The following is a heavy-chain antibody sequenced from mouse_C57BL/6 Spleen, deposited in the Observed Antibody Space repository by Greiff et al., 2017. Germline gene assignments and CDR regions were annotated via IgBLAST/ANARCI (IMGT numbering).Heavy chain of an antibody. CDR2: ISGGGGNT. V-gene: IGHV5-9*01. Sequence: EVMLVESGGGLVKPGGSLKLSCAASGFTFSSYTMSWVRQTPEKRLEWVATISGGGGNTYYPDSVKGRFTSSRDNAKNTLYLQMSSLRSEDTALYYCARLRDGYFAYWGQGTLVTVSA. D-gene: IGHD2-3*01. CDR1: GFTFSSYT. CDR3: ARLRDGYFAY. J-gene: IGHJ3*01.